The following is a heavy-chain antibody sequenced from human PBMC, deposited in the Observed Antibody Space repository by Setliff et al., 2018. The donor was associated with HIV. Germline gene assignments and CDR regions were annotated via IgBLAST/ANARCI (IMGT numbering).Heavy chain of an antibody. V-gene: IGHV3-30*03. CDR1: GFQFQPYI. D-gene: IGHD3-3*01. CDR3: ARARTVDFWSDSLAH. CDR2: ISNDALPT. J-gene: IGHJ4*02. Sequence: PGGSLRLSCLASGFQFQPYILHWVRQAPGKGLEWVAVISNDALPTYYADSVRGRFTISRDSTKNALYLKFYNPRPEDTAIYYCARARTVDFWSDSLAHWGQGTLVTVSS.